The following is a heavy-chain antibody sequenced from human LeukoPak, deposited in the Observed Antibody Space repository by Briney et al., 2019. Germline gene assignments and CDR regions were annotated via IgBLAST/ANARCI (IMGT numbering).Heavy chain of an antibody. CDR3: ARRYCSGSSCHFDY. D-gene: IGHD2-15*01. Sequence: PGGSLRPSCAASGFTFSSYNMNWVRQATGKGLEWVSYISSSSSTIYYADSVKGRFTISRDNAKNSLYLQMNSLRDEDTAVYYCARRYCSGSSCHFDYWGQGTLVTVSS. V-gene: IGHV3-48*02. CDR2: ISSSSSTI. J-gene: IGHJ4*02. CDR1: GFTFSSYN.